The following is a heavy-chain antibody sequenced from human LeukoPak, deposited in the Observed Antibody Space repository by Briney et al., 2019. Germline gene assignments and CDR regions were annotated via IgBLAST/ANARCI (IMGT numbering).Heavy chain of an antibody. CDR2: INHSGST. CDR3: ASLLGYCSSTSCSNWFDP. CDR1: GGSFSGYY. J-gene: IGHJ5*02. Sequence: PSETLSLTCAVYGGSFSGYYWSWIRQPPGKGLEWIGEINHSGSTSYNPSLKSRVTISVDTSKNQFSLKLSSVTAADTAVYYCASLLGYCSSTSCSNWFDPWGQGTLVTVSS. V-gene: IGHV4-34*01. D-gene: IGHD2-2*01.